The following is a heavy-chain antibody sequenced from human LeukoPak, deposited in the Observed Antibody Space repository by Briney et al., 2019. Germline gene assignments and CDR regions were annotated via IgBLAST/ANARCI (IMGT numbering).Heavy chain of an antibody. CDR1: GGSLTTHY. CDR2: VSKTGNT. Sequence: SETLSLTCTVSGGSLTTHYWAWIRQPPGKGLEWIGFVSKTGNTNCNPSLKSRATISVDTSRNTFSLKLSSVTAADTAVYFCARRGAPSKFYYFDSWGQGTLVTVSS. J-gene: IGHJ4*02. V-gene: IGHV4-59*08. D-gene: IGHD1-26*01. CDR3: ARRGAPSKFYYFDS.